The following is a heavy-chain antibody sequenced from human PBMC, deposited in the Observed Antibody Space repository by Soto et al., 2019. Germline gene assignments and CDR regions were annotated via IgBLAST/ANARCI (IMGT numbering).Heavy chain of an antibody. CDR1: GGFISSDY. CDR2: IYYSGST. J-gene: IGHJ6*02. V-gene: IGHV4-59*01. CDR3: ARSPLTICGVAPAYYYYGMDV. Sequence: ASETLSLTCTVSGGFISSDYWSWIRQPPGKGLEWIGYIYYSGSTNYNPSLKSRVTISVDTSKNQFSLKLSSVTAADTAVYYCARSPLTICGVAPAYYYYGMDVWGQGTTVTVSS. D-gene: IGHD3-3*01.